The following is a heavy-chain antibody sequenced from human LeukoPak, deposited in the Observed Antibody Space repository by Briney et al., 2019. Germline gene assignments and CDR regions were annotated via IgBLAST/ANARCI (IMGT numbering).Heavy chain of an antibody. CDR3: AKSVLLWFGALYGMDV. CDR1: GFTFSSYA. Sequence: GGSLRLSCAASGFTFSSYAMSWVRQAPGKGLEWVSAISGSGGSTYYADSVKGRFTISRDNSKNTLYLQMSSLRAEDTAVYYCAKSVLLWFGALYGMDVWGQGTTVTVSS. CDR2: ISGSGGST. J-gene: IGHJ6*02. D-gene: IGHD3-10*01. V-gene: IGHV3-23*01.